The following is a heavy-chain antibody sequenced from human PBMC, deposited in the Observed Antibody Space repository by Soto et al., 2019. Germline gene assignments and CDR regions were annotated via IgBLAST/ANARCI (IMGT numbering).Heavy chain of an antibody. CDR2: IYSGGST. CDR1: GFTVSSNY. J-gene: IGHJ3*02. Sequence: EVQLVESGGGLVQPGGSLRLSCAASGFTVSSNYMSWVRQAPGKGLEWVSVIYSGGSTYYADAVKGRFNISRHKSEHVLYLQMNSLRAEDTAVYYCASLCSGGSCSLVFDILGPGTLVTVSS. CDR3: ASLCSGGSCSLVFDI. V-gene: IGHV3-53*04. D-gene: IGHD2-15*01.